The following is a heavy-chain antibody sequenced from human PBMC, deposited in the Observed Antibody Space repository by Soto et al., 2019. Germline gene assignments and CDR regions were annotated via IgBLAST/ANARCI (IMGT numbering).Heavy chain of an antibody. CDR2: IHYSGST. D-gene: IGHD3-22*01. CDR1: GGSISSGSYY. CDR3: ARDYYESRGYYQRGGFDI. J-gene: IGHJ3*02. V-gene: IGHV4-31*03. Sequence: QVQLQESGPGLVKPSQTLSLTCTVSGGSISSGSYYWTWIRQHPGKGLEWIGYIHYSGSTYYSPSLKSRVTISLDTSKNQFSLKLSSVTAADTAVYYCARDYYESRGYYQRGGFDIWGQGTMVTVSS.